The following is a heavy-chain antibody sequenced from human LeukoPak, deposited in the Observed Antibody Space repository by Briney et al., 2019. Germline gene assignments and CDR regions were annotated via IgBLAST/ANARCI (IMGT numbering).Heavy chain of an antibody. CDR3: ANGGPMGYFDY. CDR2: IRYDGNNE. CDR1: GFTFSSHG. V-gene: IGHV3-30*02. Sequence: GGSLRLSCAASGFTFSSHGMHWVRQAPGKGLEWVAFIRYDGNNEFYTDSVKGRFTISRDNSKNTLHLQMNSLRAEDMAVYYCANGGPMGYFDYWGQGTLVTVSS. D-gene: IGHD3-10*01. J-gene: IGHJ4*02.